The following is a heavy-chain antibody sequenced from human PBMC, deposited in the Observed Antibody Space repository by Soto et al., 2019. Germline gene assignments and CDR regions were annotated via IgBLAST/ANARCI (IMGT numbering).Heavy chain of an antibody. V-gene: IGHV1-69*01. Sequence: QVQLVQSGAEVKKPGSSVKVSCKASGGAFGSYAINWVRQAPGQGLEWMGGIIPMFDTTNYAQRFQGRVTVTADESTSTVYLELTRLKSVDTAMYYCTRHRGYSSGYWGQDFWGQGTLVTVSS. CDR2: IIPMFDTT. CDR3: TRHRGYSSGYWGQDF. D-gene: IGHD5-12*01. CDR1: GGAFGSYA. J-gene: IGHJ4*02.